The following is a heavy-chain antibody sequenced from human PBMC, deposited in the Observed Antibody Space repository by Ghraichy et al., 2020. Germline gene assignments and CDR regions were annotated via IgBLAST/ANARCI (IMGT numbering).Heavy chain of an antibody. CDR2: IKSKGSGGTT. Sequence: GESLRLSCAASGLTFRDAWMSWVRQAPGKGLEWVGRIKSKGSGGTTDYAAPVKGRFTISRDDSKNTLYLQMNSLTTEDTAVYYCSWETSRQYGMDVWGQGTTGSVSS. CDR3: SWETSRQYGMDV. D-gene: IGHD1-26*01. CDR1: GLTFRDAW. J-gene: IGHJ6*02. V-gene: IGHV3-15*01.